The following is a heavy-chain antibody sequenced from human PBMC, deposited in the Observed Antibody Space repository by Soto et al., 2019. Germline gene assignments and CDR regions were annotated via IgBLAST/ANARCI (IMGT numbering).Heavy chain of an antibody. J-gene: IGHJ5*02. Sequence: ETLSLTCAVYGGCLSGYYWIWIRQPPGKGLELIGEINHSGSTNYNPSLKSRVTISVDTSKNQFSLKLSSVTAAETAVYYCARRYYLKSITIFGVVTDWWFDPWGQGTLVTVSS. D-gene: IGHD3-3*01. CDR1: GGCLSGYY. CDR3: ARRYYLKSITIFGVVTDWWFDP. V-gene: IGHV4-34*01. CDR2: INHSGST.